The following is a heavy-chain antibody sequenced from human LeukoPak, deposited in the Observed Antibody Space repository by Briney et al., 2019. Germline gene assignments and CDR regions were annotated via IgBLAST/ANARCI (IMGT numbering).Heavy chain of an antibody. CDR2: IYSGGNT. D-gene: IGHD3-16*02. V-gene: IGHV3-53*01. Sequence: GGSLRLSCAASGFTFSSYSMNWVRQAPGKGLEWVSVIYSGGNTNYADSVKGRFTVSRDNSKNTVYLQMNSLRAGDTAVYYCARLATTPSGSLYPSSGYYQYAMDVWGQGTTVSVSS. CDR3: ARLATTPSGSLYPSSGYYQYAMDV. J-gene: IGHJ6*02. CDR1: GFTFSSYS.